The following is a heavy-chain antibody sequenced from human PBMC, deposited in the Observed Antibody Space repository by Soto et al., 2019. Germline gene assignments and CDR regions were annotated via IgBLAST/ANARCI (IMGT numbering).Heavy chain of an antibody. CDR3: AKAQQQPTWYFDL. Sequence: GGSLRLSCAASGFTFDDYAMHWVRQAPGKGLEWVSGTSWNSGSIGYADSVKGRFTISRDNAKNSLYLQMNSLRAEDTALYYCAKAQQQPTWYFDLWGRGTLVTVSS. D-gene: IGHD6-13*01. CDR2: TSWNSGSI. J-gene: IGHJ2*01. V-gene: IGHV3-9*01. CDR1: GFTFDDYA.